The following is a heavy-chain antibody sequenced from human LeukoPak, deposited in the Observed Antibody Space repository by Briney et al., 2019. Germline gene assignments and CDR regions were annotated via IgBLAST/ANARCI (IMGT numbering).Heavy chain of an antibody. CDR3: ARVLRSMASQYYFDY. D-gene: IGHD2/OR15-2a*01. V-gene: IGHV4-59*01. CDR2: IYYSGTT. J-gene: IGHJ4*02. Sequence: KSSETLSLTCTVSGASINTYYWSWIRQPPGKGLEWIGYIYYSGTTSYNPSLKTRVTISIDTSKNQFSLKLSSVPADVTAVYYCARVLRSMASQYYFDYWGQGTLVTVSS. CDR1: GASINTYY.